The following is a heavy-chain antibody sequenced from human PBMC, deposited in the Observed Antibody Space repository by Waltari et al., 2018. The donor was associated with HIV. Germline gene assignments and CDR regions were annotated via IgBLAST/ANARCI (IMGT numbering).Heavy chain of an antibody. D-gene: IGHD3-22*01. V-gene: IGHV1-46*01. CDR1: GYTFTSYY. J-gene: IGHJ4*02. Sequence: QVQLVQSGAEVKKPGASVKVSCKASGYTFTSYYMHWGRQSPGQGLEWMGIINPSGGSTSYAQKFQGRVTMTRDTSTSTVYMELSSLRSEDTAVYYCARGANYYDSSGYFDYWGQGTLVTVSS. CDR2: INPSGGST. CDR3: ARGANYYDSSGYFDY.